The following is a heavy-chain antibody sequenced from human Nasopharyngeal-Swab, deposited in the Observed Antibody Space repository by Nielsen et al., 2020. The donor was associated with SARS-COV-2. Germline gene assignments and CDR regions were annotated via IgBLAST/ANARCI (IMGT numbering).Heavy chain of an antibody. CDR1: GFTFSNYG. Sequence: GESLKISFAAPGFTFSNYGMHWVRQAPGKGLEWVALIWYDGSNKYYADSVKGRFTISRDNSKNTLYLQMNSLRAEDTAVYYCARGGWLQIITYFDLWGRGTLVTVSS. J-gene: IGHJ2*01. CDR2: IWYDGSNK. D-gene: IGHD5-24*01. V-gene: IGHV3-33*01. CDR3: ARGGWLQIITYFDL.